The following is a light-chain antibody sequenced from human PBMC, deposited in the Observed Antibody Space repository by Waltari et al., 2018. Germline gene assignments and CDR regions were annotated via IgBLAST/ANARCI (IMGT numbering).Light chain of an antibody. J-gene: IGKJ4*01. CDR3: QQRSNWLT. CDR2: GTS. V-gene: IGKV3D-20*02. CDR1: QRVNSPY. Sequence: VLTQSPGTVHLSPGERATLSCRASQRVNSPYLAWYQQKPGQAPRLLIFGTSSRAPGIPDKYSGSGSGTDFTLTISSLEPEDFAVYYCQQRSNWLTFGGGTK.